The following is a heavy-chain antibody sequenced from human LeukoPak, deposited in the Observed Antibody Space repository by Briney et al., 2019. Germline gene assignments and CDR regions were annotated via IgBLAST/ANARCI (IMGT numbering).Heavy chain of an antibody. V-gene: IGHV3-23*01. CDR3: AKGDYGDY. J-gene: IGHJ4*02. D-gene: IGHD3-16*01. CDR2: ISGSGGST. CDR1: GFTFSSYV. Sequence: PGGSLRLSCAASGFTFSSYVMTWVRQAPGKGLEWVSAISGSGGSTYYADSVKGHFTISRDNSKKTLYLQMNSLRVEDTAIYYRAKGDYGDYWGQGTLVTVSS.